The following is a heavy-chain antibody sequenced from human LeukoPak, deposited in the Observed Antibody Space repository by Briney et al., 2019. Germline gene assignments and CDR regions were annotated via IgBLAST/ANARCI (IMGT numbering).Heavy chain of an antibody. V-gene: IGHV3-23*01. CDR1: GFTFSRNG. J-gene: IGHJ4*02. D-gene: IGHD6-19*01. CDR2: ISGSGGST. CDR3: ALAVAGPL. Sequence: PGGSLRLSCAASGFTFSRNGMTWVRQAPGKGLEWVSAISGSGGSTYYADSVKGRFTISRDNSKNTLYLQMNSLRAEDTAVYYCALAVAGPLWGQGTLVTVSS.